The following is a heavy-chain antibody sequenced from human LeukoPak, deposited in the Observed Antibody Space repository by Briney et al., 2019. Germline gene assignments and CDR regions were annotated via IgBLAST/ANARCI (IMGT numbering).Heavy chain of an antibody. CDR1: GYTFTSYD. J-gene: IGHJ3*02. CDR2: MNPNSGNT. V-gene: IGHV1-8*03. D-gene: IGHD3-3*01. Sequence: ASVKVSCKASGYTFTSYDINCVRQATGQGLEWMGWMNPNSGNTGYAQKFQGRVTITRNTSISTAYMELSSLRSEDTAVYYCARGLRFLEWFIDAFDIWGQGTMVTVSS. CDR3: ARGLRFLEWFIDAFDI.